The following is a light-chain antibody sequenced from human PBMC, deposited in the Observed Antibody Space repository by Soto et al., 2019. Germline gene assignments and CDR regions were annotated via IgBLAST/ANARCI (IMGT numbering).Light chain of an antibody. Sequence: SYELTQPPSVSVAPGQTARITCGGKNIGSKSVHWYQQKSGQAHVLVVYDDSDRPSGIPERFSGSNSGNTATLTISRVEAWDAADYYCQVWDASNDLHILFGEGTKVTVL. CDR1: NIGSKS. V-gene: IGLV3-21*02. CDR3: QVWDASNDLHIL. CDR2: DDS. J-gene: IGLJ2*01.